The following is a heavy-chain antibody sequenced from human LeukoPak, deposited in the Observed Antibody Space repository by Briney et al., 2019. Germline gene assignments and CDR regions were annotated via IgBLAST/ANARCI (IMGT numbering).Heavy chain of an antibody. V-gene: IGHV3-53*01. D-gene: IGHD6-19*01. CDR2: IYSGGST. Sequence: PGGSLRLSRAASGFTVSSNYMSWARQAPGKGLEWVSVIYSGGSTYYADSVKGRFTISRDNSKNTLYLQMNSLRAEDTAVYYCARGSDSSGWYEDAFDIWGQGTMVTVSS. CDR1: GFTVSSNY. J-gene: IGHJ3*02. CDR3: ARGSDSSGWYEDAFDI.